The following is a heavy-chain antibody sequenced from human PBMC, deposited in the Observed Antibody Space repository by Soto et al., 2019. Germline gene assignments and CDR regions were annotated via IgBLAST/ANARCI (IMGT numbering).Heavy chain of an antibody. CDR3: ARPNDVDYYDYHFDY. J-gene: IGHJ4*02. V-gene: IGHV3-30-3*01. D-gene: IGHD3-22*01. CDR2: ISYDGSNK. CDR1: GFTFSSYA. Sequence: GGSLRLSFAASGFTFSSYAMHWVRQAPGKGLEWVAVISYDGSNKYYADSVKGRFTITRDNSKNTLYLQMNSLRAEDTAVYYCARPNDVDYYDYHFDYWGQGTLVTVSS.